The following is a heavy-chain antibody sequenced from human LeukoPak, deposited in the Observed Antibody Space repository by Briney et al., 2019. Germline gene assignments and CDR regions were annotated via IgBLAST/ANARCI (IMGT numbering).Heavy chain of an antibody. V-gene: IGHV3-21*01. D-gene: IGHD3-16*01. Sequence: GGSLRLSCAASGFTFDDYAMHWVRQAPGKGLEWVSSISSSSSYIYYADSVKGRFTISRDNAKNSLYLQMNSLRAEDTAVYYCATLRRPFDYWGQGTLVTVSS. J-gene: IGHJ4*02. CDR2: ISSSSSYI. CDR3: ATLRRPFDY. CDR1: GFTFDDYA.